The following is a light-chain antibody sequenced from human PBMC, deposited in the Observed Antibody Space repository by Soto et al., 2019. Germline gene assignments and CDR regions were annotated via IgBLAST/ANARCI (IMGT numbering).Light chain of an antibody. J-gene: IGKJ4*01. CDR1: QSISNF. V-gene: IGKV1-39*01. CDR2: AAS. CDR3: QQSYSTPLT. Sequence: DIPMSQSPSSLSASVGDRVTITCRASQSISNFLNWYQQKPGKAPKLLIYAASSLQSGVPARFSGSESGTDFTLNISSLQPEDFATYYCQQSYSTPLTFGGGTKVEIK.